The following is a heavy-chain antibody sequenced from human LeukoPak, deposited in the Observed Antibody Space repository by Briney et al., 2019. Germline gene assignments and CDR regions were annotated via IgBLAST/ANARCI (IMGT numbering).Heavy chain of an antibody. D-gene: IGHD6-19*01. J-gene: IGHJ4*02. CDR1: GYTFTGYY. V-gene: IGHV1-2*02. CDR2: INPNSGGT. CDR3: ARPGFSSGWTFDY. Sequence: ASVKVFCKASGYTFTGYYMHWVRQAPGQGLEWMGWINPNSGGTNYAQKFQGRVTMTRDTSISTAYMELSRLRSDDTAVYYCARPGFSSGWTFDYWGQGTLVTVSS.